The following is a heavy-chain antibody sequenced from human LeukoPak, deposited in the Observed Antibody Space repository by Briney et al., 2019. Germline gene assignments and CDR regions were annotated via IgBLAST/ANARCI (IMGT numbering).Heavy chain of an antibody. Sequence: SETLSLTCAVYGGSFSGYYWSWIRQPPGKGLEWIGEINHSGSTNYNPSLKSRVTMSVDTSKNQFSLKLSSVTAADTAVYYCARGGRRRYCSSTSCERSFDYWGQGTLVTVSS. CDR1: GGSFSGYY. CDR2: INHSGST. J-gene: IGHJ4*02. V-gene: IGHV4-34*01. D-gene: IGHD2-2*01. CDR3: ARGGRRRYCSSTSCERSFDY.